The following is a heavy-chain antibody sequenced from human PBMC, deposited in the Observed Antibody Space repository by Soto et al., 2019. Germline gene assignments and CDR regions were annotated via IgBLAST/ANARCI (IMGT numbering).Heavy chain of an antibody. J-gene: IGHJ4*02. Sequence: QITLKESGPTLVKPTQTLTLTCTFSGFSLNTRGVGVGWIRQPPGKALEWLALIYWDDDKRYSPSLKSRLTITKDTSKKQVVLTMTNMDPVDTATYYCTQRAGTIYFDYWGQGTLVTVSS. CDR2: IYWDDDK. CDR3: TQRAGTIYFDY. D-gene: IGHD1-1*01. V-gene: IGHV2-5*02. CDR1: GFSLNTRGVG.